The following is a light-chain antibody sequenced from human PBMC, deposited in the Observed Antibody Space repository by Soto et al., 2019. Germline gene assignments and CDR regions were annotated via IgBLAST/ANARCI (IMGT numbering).Light chain of an antibody. Sequence: QSALTQPASVSGSPGQSITISCTGTSSDVGDYNYVSWYQQHPGKVPKLMIYGVSDRPSGVSHRFSGSKSGNTASLTISGLQAEDEADYYCSSYTSTSTLVFGGGTKLTVL. J-gene: IGLJ2*01. CDR1: SSDVGDYNY. CDR3: SSYTSTSTLV. CDR2: GVS. V-gene: IGLV2-14*03.